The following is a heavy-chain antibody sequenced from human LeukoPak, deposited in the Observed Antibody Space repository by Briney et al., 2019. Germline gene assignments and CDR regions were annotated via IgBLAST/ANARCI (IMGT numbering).Heavy chain of an antibody. D-gene: IGHD3-10*01. J-gene: IGHJ4*02. CDR3: AKEGYYGSGSFPDS. V-gene: IGHV3-30*18. CDR2: ISHDGSNK. Sequence: GRSLRLSCEASGFTFSSYGMHWVRRAPGKGLEWMTVISHDGSNKYYVDSVKGRFTISRDNSKSTLYLQMNSLRAEDTAVYYCAKEGYYGSGSFPDSWGQGTLVTVSS. CDR1: GFTFSSYG.